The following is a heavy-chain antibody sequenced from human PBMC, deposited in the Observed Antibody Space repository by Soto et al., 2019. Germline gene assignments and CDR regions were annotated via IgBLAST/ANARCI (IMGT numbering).Heavy chain of an antibody. Sequence: GGSLRLSCAASGFTFSSYGMHWVRQAPGKGLEWGAVISYDGSNKYYADSVKGRFTISRDNSKNTLYLQMNSLKAEDTAVYYCAKEYSSRWSPFRYYYGMDVWGQGTTVTVSS. J-gene: IGHJ6*02. CDR3: AKEYSSRWSPFRYYYGMDV. CDR2: ISYDGSNK. D-gene: IGHD6-13*01. CDR1: GFTFSSYG. V-gene: IGHV3-30*18.